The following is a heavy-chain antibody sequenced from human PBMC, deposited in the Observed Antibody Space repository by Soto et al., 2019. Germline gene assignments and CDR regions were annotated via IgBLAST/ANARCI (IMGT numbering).Heavy chain of an antibody. CDR1: GFTFDDYA. CDR2: IDSAGDA. CDR3: ARGGIWGVSWNWFDT. J-gene: IGHJ5*02. D-gene: IGHD3-10*01. Sequence: GGSLRLSCAASGFTFDDYAMHWVRQVPGKGVEWVSGIDSAGDAKYPVSVKGRFTISRENAKNSLYLQMNSLGAEDTAVYYCARGGIWGVSWNWFDTWGQGTLVTVSS. V-gene: IGHV3-13*01.